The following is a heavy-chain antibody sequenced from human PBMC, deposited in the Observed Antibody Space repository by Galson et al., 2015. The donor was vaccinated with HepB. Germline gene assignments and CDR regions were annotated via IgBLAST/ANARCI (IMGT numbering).Heavy chain of an antibody. V-gene: IGHV3-30*03. D-gene: IGHD3-22*01. J-gene: IGHJ4*02. CDR2: ISKDGGTQ. CDR3: ATGGPYYYDSSD. CDR1: GFTFSNYG. Sequence: SLRLSCAASGFTFSNYGIHWVRQAPGKGLEWVAVISKDGGTQFYSDSVKGRLTISRDNSRNTLYLLMKRLRAEDTALYYCATGGPYYYDSSDWGQGTLVTVSS.